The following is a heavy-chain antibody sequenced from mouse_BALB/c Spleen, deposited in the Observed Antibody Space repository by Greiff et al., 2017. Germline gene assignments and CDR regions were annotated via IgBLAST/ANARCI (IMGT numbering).Heavy chain of an antibody. CDR3: ARHPYGYDGRGFAY. J-gene: IGHJ3*01. Sequence: EVQLKESGGDLVKPGGSLKLSCAASGFTFSSYGMSWVRQTPDKRLEWVATISSGGSYTYYPDSVKGRFTISRDNAKNTLYLQMSSLKSEDTAMYYCARHPYGYDGRGFAYWGQGTLVTVSA. CDR2: ISSGGSYT. V-gene: IGHV5-6*01. D-gene: IGHD2-2*01. CDR1: GFTFSSYG.